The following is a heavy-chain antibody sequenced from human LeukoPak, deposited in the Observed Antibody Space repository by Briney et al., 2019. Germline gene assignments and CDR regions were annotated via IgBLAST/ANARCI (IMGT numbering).Heavy chain of an antibody. CDR1: GGSFSGYY. CDR2: LYYDGST. CDR3: VRPDDNSFDF. Sequence: PSETLSLTCAVYGGSFSGYYWGWIRQPPGKGLEWIGSLYYDGSTYYNPSLKSRVTISPDTSKNHFSLKLSSVTAADTAVYYCVRPDDNSFDFWGQGTMVTVSS. D-gene: IGHD3-9*01. J-gene: IGHJ3*01. V-gene: IGHV4-34*01.